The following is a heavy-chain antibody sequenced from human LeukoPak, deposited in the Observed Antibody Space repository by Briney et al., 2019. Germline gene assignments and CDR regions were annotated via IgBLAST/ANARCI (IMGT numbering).Heavy chain of an antibody. J-gene: IGHJ4*02. CDR2: ISAYNGNT. CDR3: ASWEDYYGSGTTGSAIY. V-gene: IGHV1-18*01. Sequence: ASVKVSCKASGYTFTSYGISWVRQAPGQGLEWMGWISAYNGNTNYAQKLQGRVTITRDTSASTAYMELSSLRSEDTAVYYCASWEDYYGSGTTGSAIYWGQGTLVTVSS. CDR1: GYTFTSYG. D-gene: IGHD3-10*01.